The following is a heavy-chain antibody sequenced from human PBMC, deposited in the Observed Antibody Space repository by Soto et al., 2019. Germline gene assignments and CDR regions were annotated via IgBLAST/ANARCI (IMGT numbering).Heavy chain of an antibody. J-gene: IGHJ4*02. V-gene: IGHV4-59*01. CDR3: ARGRSNLRY. Sequence: SETLSLTCPVSGGPFSSYYWSWIRQPPGKGLEWIGYIHHSGSTNYNPSLKSRVTISVDTSKNQFSLKLSSVTATDTAVYYCARGRSNLRYWGQGTLVTVSS. CDR1: GGPFSSYY. CDR2: IHHSGST.